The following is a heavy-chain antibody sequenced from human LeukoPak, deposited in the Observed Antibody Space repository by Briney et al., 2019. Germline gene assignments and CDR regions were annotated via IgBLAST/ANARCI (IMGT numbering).Heavy chain of an antibody. CDR1: GYSFTNYY. J-gene: IGHJ4*02. Sequence: GASVRVSCKASGYSFTNYYMHWVRQAPGQGLEWMTMINLSGGSTTYAQNFQDRVTVTRDMSTSTVYMELSSLTSEDTAVYYCARTRGYYFDYWGQGTLVTVSS. V-gene: IGHV1-46*01. CDR3: ARTRGYYFDY. CDR2: INLSGGST.